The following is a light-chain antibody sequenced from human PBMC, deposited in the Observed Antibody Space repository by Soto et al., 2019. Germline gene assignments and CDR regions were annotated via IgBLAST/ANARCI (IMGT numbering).Light chain of an antibody. V-gene: IGKV3-11*01. CDR3: QQRSNWPRFT. J-gene: IGKJ3*01. CDR1: QSLSSY. CDR2: DAS. Sequence: EIVMTQSPATLSVSPGERATISCRASQSLSSYLAWYQQKPGQAPRLLIYDASNRATGIPARFSGSGSGTDFTLTISSLEPEDFAVYYCQQRSNWPRFTFGPGTKVDIK.